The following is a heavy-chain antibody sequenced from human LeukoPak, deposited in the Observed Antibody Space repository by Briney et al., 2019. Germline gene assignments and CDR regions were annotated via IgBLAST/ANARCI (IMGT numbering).Heavy chain of an antibody. V-gene: IGHV3-9*01. CDR2: ISWNSGSI. CDR3: AKDIGGELGLTGYYRGLGAFDI. CDR1: GFTFDDYA. J-gene: IGHJ3*02. D-gene: IGHD3-9*01. Sequence: QAGRSLRLPCAASGFTFDDYAMHWVRQAPGKGLEWVSGISWNSGSIGYADSVKGRFTISGDNAKNSLYLQMNSLRAEDTALYYCAKDIGGELGLTGYYRGLGAFDIWGQGTMVTVSS.